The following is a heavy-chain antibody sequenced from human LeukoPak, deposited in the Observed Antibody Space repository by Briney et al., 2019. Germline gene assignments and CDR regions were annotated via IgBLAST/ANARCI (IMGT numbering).Heavy chain of an antibody. V-gene: IGHV3-48*01. CDR3: ARDMAQIAGSV. CDR1: GFTFSSYS. D-gene: IGHD6-13*01. CDR2: ISSSSSTI. Sequence: PGGSLRLSCAASGFTFSSYSMNWVRQAPGKGLEWVSYISSSSSTIYYADSVKGRFTISRDNAKNSLYLQMNSLRAEDTAVYYCARDMAQIAGSVWGQGTLVTVSS. J-gene: IGHJ4*02.